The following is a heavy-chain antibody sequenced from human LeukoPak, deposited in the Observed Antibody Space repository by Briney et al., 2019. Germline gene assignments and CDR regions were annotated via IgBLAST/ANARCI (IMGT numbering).Heavy chain of an antibody. CDR2: IYYSGST. V-gene: IGHV4-31*03. CDR3: ARVVPPRYYGMDV. Sequence: SETLSLTCTVSGDSISSGGYYWSWVRQHPGKGLEWIVYIYYSGSTYYNPSLKSRVTISVDTPKNQFSLNLSSVTAADTPVYYCARVVPPRYYGMDVWGQGTTVTVSS. CDR1: GDSISSGGYY. D-gene: IGHD6-6*01. J-gene: IGHJ6*02.